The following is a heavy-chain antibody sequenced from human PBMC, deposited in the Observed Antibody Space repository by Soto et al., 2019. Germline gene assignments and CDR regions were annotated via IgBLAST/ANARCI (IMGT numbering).Heavy chain of an antibody. V-gene: IGHV1-18*01. CDR2: ISLYSDGT. CDR1: GYTFSNYG. D-gene: IGHD2-2*01. Sequence: SVKVSCKTSGYTFSNYGITWVRQAPGQPLEWLGWISLYSDGTNYAQKFQGRVSMTTDTSTTPAYMELRSLRSDDTAVYYCARVVPGAEAWFGPWGQGTLVTVS. CDR3: ARVVPGAEAWFGP. J-gene: IGHJ5*02.